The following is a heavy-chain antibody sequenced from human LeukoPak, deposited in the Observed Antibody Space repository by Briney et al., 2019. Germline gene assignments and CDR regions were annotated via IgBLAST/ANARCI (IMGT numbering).Heavy chain of an antibody. CDR2: INHSGST. CDR1: GGSFSGYY. Sequence: SETLCLTCAVYGGSFSGYYWSWIRQPPGKGLEWIGGINHSGSTNYNPSLKSRVTISVDTSKNQFSLKLSSVTAADTAVYYCARRSGLGATSYYYYYYMDVWGKGTTVTISS. V-gene: IGHV4-34*01. D-gene: IGHD1-26*01. CDR3: ARRSGLGATSYYYYYYMDV. J-gene: IGHJ6*03.